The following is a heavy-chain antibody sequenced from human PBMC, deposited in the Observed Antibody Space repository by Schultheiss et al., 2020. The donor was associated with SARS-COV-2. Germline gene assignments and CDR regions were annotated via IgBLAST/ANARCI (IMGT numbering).Heavy chain of an antibody. CDR1: GFTFSNYS. CDR2: ISASSNTI. Sequence: GGSLRLSCAASGFTFSNYSMNWVRQAPGKGLEWVSYISASSNTIYYADSVKGRFTISRDNSKNTLYLQMNSLRAEDTAVYYCARSGRVAARPGGRYYYYYGMDVWGQGTTVTVSS. J-gene: IGHJ6*02. D-gene: IGHD6-6*01. CDR3: ARSGRVAARPGGRYYYYYGMDV. V-gene: IGHV3-48*01.